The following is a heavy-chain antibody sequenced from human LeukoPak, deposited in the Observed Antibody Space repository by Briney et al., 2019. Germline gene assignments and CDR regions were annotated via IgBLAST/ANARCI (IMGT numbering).Heavy chain of an antibody. CDR2: IIPIFGTA. J-gene: IGHJ5*02. V-gene: IGHV1-69*06. D-gene: IGHD6-19*01. Sequence: SVKVSCKASGGTFSSYAISWVRQAPGQGLEWMGGIIPIFGTATYAQKFQGRVTITADKSTSTAYMELSSLRSEDTAVYYCARDFSPRIAVAGTRGGHNWFDPWGQGTLVTVSS. CDR1: GGTFSSYA. CDR3: ARDFSPRIAVAGTRGGHNWFDP.